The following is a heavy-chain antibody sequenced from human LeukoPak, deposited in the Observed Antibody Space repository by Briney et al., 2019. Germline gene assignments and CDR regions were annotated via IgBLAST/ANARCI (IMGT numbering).Heavy chain of an antibody. CDR1: GGSISSGGYY. CDR2: IYYSGST. D-gene: IGHD5-18*01. CDR3: ARRAERGYSYFWFDP. V-gene: IGHV4-31*03. Sequence: SQTLSLTCTVSGGSISSGGYYWSWIRQHPGKGLEWIGYIYYSGSTYYNPSLKSRVTISVDTSKNQFSLKLSSVTAADTAVYYCARRAERGYSYFWFDPWGQGTLVTVSS. J-gene: IGHJ5*02.